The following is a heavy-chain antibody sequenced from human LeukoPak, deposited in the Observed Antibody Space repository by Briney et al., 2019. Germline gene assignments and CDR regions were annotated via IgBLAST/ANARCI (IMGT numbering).Heavy chain of an antibody. Sequence: GGSLRLSCAASGFTFSSYEMNWVRQAPGRGLEWVSYIGNTGRTIYYADSVQGRFTISRDNAKNSLYLQMNSLRAEDTAIYYCVGGDRYFFDFWGQGTLVTVSS. J-gene: IGHJ4*02. CDR1: GFTFSSYE. V-gene: IGHV3-48*03. CDR3: VGGDRYFFDF. CDR2: IGNTGRTI. D-gene: IGHD1-14*01.